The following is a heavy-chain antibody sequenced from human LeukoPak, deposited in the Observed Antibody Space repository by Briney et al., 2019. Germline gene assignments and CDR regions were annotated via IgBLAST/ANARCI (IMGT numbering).Heavy chain of an antibody. CDR3: ARLFHPALSGNYPFDY. CDR1: GGSINSYY. V-gene: IGHV4-59*01. CDR2: IYYSGST. Sequence: SETLSLTCTVSGGSINSYYWSWIRQPPGKGLEWIAYIYYSGSTSYNPSLKSRVTISVDTSKNQFSLKLNSVTAADTAMYYCARLFHPALSGNYPFDYWGQGTLVTVSS. D-gene: IGHD1-26*01. J-gene: IGHJ4*02.